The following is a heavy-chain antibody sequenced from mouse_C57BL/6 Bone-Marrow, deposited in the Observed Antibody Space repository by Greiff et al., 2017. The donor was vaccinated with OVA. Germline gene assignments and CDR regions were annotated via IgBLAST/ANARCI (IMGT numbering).Heavy chain of an antibody. Sequence: QVQLKQSGPGLVAPSQSLSITCTVSGFSLTSYGVHWVRQPPGKGLEWLVVIWSDGSTTYNSALKSRLSISKDNSKSQVFLKMNSLQTDDTAMYYCARHEGDGLLWRFAYWGQGTLVTVSA. J-gene: IGHJ3*01. CDR2: IWSDGST. V-gene: IGHV2-6-1*01. D-gene: IGHD2-1*01. CDR3: ARHEGDGLLWRFAY. CDR1: GFSLTSYG.